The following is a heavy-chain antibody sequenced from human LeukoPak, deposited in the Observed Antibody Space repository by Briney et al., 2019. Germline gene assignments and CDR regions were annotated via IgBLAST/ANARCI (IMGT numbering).Heavy chain of an antibody. V-gene: IGHV3-7*01. Sequence: SGGSLRLSCAATGFSFSNSWMTWVRPAPGKGPEWLPNINQDGSTKNYLDSVEGRYTISRVKAKNSVYLQRTSLRAEDTAVYYCARDFAYQQFDYWGQGTLVTVSS. CDR2: INQDGSTK. CDR3: ARDFAYQQFDY. D-gene: IGHD2-2*01. CDR1: GFSFSNSW. J-gene: IGHJ4*02.